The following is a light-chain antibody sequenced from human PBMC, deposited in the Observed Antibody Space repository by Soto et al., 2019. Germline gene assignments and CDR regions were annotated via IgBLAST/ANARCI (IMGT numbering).Light chain of an antibody. CDR2: KIS. CDR1: QSLVHSNGNTY. J-gene: IGKJ5*01. Sequence: DIVMTQTPLYSPVTLGQPASIACRSSQSLVHSNGNTYLNWLQQRPGQPPRLLIYKISNRVSGVPERFSGSGAGTDFTLKISRVEAEDVGVYYCMQATQFRTFGQGTRLDIK. CDR3: MQATQFRT. V-gene: IGKV2-24*01.